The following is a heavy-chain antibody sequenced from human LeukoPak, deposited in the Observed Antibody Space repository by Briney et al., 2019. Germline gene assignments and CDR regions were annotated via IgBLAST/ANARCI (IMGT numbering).Heavy chain of an antibody. CDR1: GFTFSSYA. Sequence: GGSLRLSCAASGFTFSSYAMSWVRQAPGKGLEWASAISGSGGSTYYADSVKGRFTISRDNSKNTLYLQMNSLRAEDTAVYYCAKELYDYVWGSYRYFGYWGQGTLVTVSS. J-gene: IGHJ4*02. CDR2: ISGSGGST. D-gene: IGHD3-16*02. V-gene: IGHV3-23*01. CDR3: AKELYDYVWGSYRYFGY.